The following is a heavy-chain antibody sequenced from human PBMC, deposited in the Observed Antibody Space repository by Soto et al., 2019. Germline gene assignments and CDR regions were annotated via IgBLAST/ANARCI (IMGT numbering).Heavy chain of an antibody. CDR1: GFTFSNAW. J-gene: IGHJ4*02. V-gene: IGHV3-15*01. D-gene: IGHD5-12*01. CDR3: TGRRGYSGYEPPVFDY. CDR2: IKSKTDGGAT. Sequence: GGSLRLSWAASGFTFSNAWMSWIRQAPGKGLEWVGRIKSKTDGGATYYAAPVKGRFTISRDDSKNTLYLQMNSLKTEATAVYYCTGRRGYSGYEPPVFDYWGQGTMVTVSS.